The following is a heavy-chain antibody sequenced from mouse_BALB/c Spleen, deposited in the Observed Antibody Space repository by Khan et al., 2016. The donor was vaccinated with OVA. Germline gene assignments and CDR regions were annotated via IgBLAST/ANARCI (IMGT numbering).Heavy chain of an antibody. CDR1: GISLTSYG. D-gene: IGHD2-1*01. CDR2: IWGDGST. CDR3: AKWGNSYYAMDY. Sequence: QVQLKQSGPGLVAPSQSLSITCTVSGISLTSYGVNWVRQPPGKGLEWLGVIWGDGSTNYHSGLKSRLSISKDNSKSQVFLKLNSLQTDDTATYYCAKWGNSYYAMDYGGQGTSVTVSS. V-gene: IGHV2-3*01. J-gene: IGHJ4*01.